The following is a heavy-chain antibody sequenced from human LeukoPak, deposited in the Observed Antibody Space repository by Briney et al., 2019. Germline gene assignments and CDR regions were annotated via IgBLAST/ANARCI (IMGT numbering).Heavy chain of an antibody. CDR2: LFDSGNT. CDR3: ARVYYDGSGTYYTGGYFDP. CDR1: GGSISSRCYY. V-gene: IGHV4-39*07. Sequence: PSDTPSLTCIVSGGSISSRCYYWYWIRPPPEKGLEWIGNLFDSGNTHYNPSLKSRLTISLDASKNQFFLRLTSVPAADTAVYYCARVYYDGSGTYYTGGYFDPWGQGTLVTVSS. D-gene: IGHD3-10*01. J-gene: IGHJ5*02.